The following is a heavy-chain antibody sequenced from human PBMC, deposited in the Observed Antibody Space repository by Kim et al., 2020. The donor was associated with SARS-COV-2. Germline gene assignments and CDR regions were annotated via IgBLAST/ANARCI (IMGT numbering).Heavy chain of an antibody. CDR3: ARFMVRGVNYWYFDL. Sequence: SETLSLTCTVSGGSVRSGSYYWSWIRQPPGKGLEWIGYIYYSGSTNYNPSLKSRVTISVDTSKNQFSLKLSSVTAADTAVYYCARFMVRGVNYWYFDLWGRGTLVTVSS. J-gene: IGHJ2*01. CDR2: IYYSGST. D-gene: IGHD3-10*01. V-gene: IGHV4-61*01. CDR1: GGSVRSGSYY.